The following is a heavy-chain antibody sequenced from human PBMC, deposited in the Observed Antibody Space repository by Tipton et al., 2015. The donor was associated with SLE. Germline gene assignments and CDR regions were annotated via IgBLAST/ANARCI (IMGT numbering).Heavy chain of an antibody. J-gene: IGHJ4*02. CDR2: IRYDGSNK. CDR1: GFTFSSYG. Sequence: SLRLSCAASGFTFSSYGMHWVRQAPGKGLEWVAFIRYDGSNKYYADSVKGRFTISRDNSKNTLYLQMNSLRSDDTAVYYCARGGYSSSPWDYWGQGTLVTVSS. V-gene: IGHV3-30*02. CDR3: ARGGYSSSPWDY. D-gene: IGHD6-13*01.